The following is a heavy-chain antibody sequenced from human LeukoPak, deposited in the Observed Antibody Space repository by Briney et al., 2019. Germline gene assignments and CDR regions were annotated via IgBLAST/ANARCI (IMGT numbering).Heavy chain of an antibody. CDR1: GGTFSSYA. V-gene: IGHV1-69*13. J-gene: IGHJ5*02. Sequence: ASVKVSCKASGGTFSSYAISWVRQAPGQGLEWMGGIIPIFGTANYAQKFQGRVTITADESTSTAYMELSSLRSEDTAVYYCASLRYYYGSGSYNWFDPWGQGTLVTVSS. CDR3: ASLRYYYGSGSYNWFDP. D-gene: IGHD3-10*01. CDR2: IIPIFGTA.